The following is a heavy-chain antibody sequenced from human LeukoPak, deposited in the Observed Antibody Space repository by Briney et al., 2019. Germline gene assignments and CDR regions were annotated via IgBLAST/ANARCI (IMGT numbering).Heavy chain of an antibody. J-gene: IGHJ4*02. CDR3: VKDRAYSSGWLVGGYYFDY. Sequence: PGGSLRLSCSASGFTFSSYAMHWVRQAPGKGLEYVSAISSNGGSTYYADPVKGRFTISRDNSKNTLYLQMSSLRAEDTAVYYCVKDRAYSSGWLVGGYYFDYWGQGTLVTVSS. CDR2: ISSNGGST. D-gene: IGHD6-19*01. CDR1: GFTFSSYA. V-gene: IGHV3-64D*06.